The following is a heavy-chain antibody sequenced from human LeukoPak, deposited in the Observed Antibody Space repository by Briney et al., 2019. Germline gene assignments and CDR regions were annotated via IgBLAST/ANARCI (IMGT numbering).Heavy chain of an antibody. J-gene: IGHJ3*02. V-gene: IGHV4-59*01. D-gene: IGHD3-9*01. Sequence: SETLSLTCAVYGGSFSGYYWSWIRQPPGKGLEWIGYIYYSGSTNYNPSLKSRVTISVDTSKNQFSLKLSSVTAADTAVYYCASTSAPYYDILTGYALFDIWGQGTMVTVSS. CDR1: GGSFSGYY. CDR2: IYYSGST. CDR3: ASTSAPYYDILTGYALFDI.